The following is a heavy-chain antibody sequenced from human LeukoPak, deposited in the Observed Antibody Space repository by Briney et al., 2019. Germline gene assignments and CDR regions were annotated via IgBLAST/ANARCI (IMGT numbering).Heavy chain of an antibody. J-gene: IGHJ5*02. CDR2: ISYSGST. Sequence: SETLSLTCTVSGGSISSSSYYWGWIRQSPGKGLEWIGSISYSGSTYYNSSLKSRVTMSVDSSRNQFSLKLSSVTAADRAVYYCARESVLRFLEWLLAPFDPWGQGTLVTVSS. V-gene: IGHV4-39*07. CDR3: ARESVLRFLEWLLAPFDP. CDR1: GGSISSSSYY. D-gene: IGHD3-3*01.